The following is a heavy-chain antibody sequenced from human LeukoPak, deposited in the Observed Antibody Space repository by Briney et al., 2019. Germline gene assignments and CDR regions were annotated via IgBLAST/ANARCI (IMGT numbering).Heavy chain of an antibody. CDR2: ISAYNGNT. V-gene: IGHV1-18*01. J-gene: IGHJ4*02. D-gene: IGHD3-22*01. CDR1: GHTFTSYG. CDR3: ARDTHTYYYDSSGYYYRTAGY. Sequence: GASVKVSCKASGHTFTSYGISWVRQAPGRGLESMGWISAYNGNTNYAQKLQGRVTMTTDTSTSTAYMELRSLRSDDTAVYYCARDTHTYYYDSSGYYYRTAGYWGQGTLVTVSS.